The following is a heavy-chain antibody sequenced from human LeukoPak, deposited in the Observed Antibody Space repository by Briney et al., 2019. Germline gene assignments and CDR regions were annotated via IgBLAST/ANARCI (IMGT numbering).Heavy chain of an antibody. CDR3: ARHRIGSGRGWFDP. V-gene: IGHV3-13*01. CDR2: IGTVGDT. Sequence: GGSLRLSCAASGFTFSNSDMHWVRQAAGKGLEWVSAIGTVGDTYYPDSVKGRFTISRENAKNSLYLQMNSLRAGDTAVYYCARHRIGSGRGWFDPWGQGTLVTVSS. J-gene: IGHJ5*02. D-gene: IGHD3-10*01. CDR1: GFTFSNSD.